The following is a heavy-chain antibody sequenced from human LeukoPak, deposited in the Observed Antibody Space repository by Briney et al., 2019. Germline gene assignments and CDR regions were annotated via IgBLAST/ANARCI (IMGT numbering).Heavy chain of an antibody. CDR1: GFPFIEYI. V-gene: IGHV3-48*01. J-gene: IGHJ4*02. CDR2: IGIDSGNT. Sequence: RGSLRLSCTASGFPFIEYIMNWVRQAPGKGLEWISYIGIDSGNTKYADSVRGRFTISADKAKNSLYLQMNSLRVEDTAVYYCARDHNYAFDNWGQGTLVSVSS. CDR3: ARDHNYAFDN. D-gene: IGHD1-1*01.